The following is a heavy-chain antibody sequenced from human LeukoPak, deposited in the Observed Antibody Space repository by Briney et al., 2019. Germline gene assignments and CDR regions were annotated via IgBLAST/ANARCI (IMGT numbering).Heavy chain of an antibody. J-gene: IGHJ6*04. D-gene: IGHD3-10*02. CDR2: ISSSGSTI. Sequence: GGSLRLSCSASGFTFSSYWMHWVRQAPGKGLEWVSYISSSGSTIYYADSVKGRFTISRDNAKNSLYLQMNSLRAEDTAVYYCAELGITMIGGVWGKGTTVTISS. CDR3: AELGITMIGGV. CDR1: GFTFSSYW. V-gene: IGHV3-48*04.